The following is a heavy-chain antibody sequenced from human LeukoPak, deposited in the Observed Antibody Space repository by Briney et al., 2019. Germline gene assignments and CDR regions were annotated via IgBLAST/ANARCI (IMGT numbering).Heavy chain of an antibody. D-gene: IGHD6-13*01. CDR2: IIPIFGTA. CDR3: ARDCESSAGCFDY. Sequence: ASVKVSCKASGGTFSSYAISWVRQAPGQGLEWMGGIIPIFGTANYAQKSQGRVTITADESTSTAYMELSSLRSEDTAVYYCARDCESSAGCFDYWGQGTLVTVSS. CDR1: GGTFSSYA. V-gene: IGHV1-69*13. J-gene: IGHJ4*02.